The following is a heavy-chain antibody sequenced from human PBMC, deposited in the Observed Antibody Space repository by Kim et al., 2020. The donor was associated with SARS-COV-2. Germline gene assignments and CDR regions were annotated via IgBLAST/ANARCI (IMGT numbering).Heavy chain of an antibody. D-gene: IGHD2-8*01. V-gene: IGHV4-39*01. J-gene: IGHJ1*01. Sequence: SETLSLTCTVSGGSISSSSYYWGWIRQPPGKRLEWIGSIYYSGSTYYNPSLKSRVTISVDTSKNQFSLKLSSVTAADTAVYYCARQLGSNIVLMVYAIGGYFQHWGQGTLVTVSS. CDR3: ARQLGSNIVLMVYAIGGYFQH. CDR2: IYYSGST. CDR1: GGSISSSSYY.